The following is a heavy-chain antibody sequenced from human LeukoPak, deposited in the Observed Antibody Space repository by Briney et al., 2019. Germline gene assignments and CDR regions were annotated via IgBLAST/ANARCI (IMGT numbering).Heavy chain of an antibody. V-gene: IGHV4-59*01. Sequence: SETLSLTCTVSGVSISSYYWSWIRQPPGKGLEWIGYIYYSGSTNYNHSLKSRVTISVDTSKNQFSLKLSSVTGADTAVYYCARDGRAGDYYYYMDVWSKGTTVTISS. CDR3: ARDGRAGDYYYYMDV. D-gene: IGHD5-24*01. CDR2: IYYSGST. CDR1: GVSISSYY. J-gene: IGHJ6*03.